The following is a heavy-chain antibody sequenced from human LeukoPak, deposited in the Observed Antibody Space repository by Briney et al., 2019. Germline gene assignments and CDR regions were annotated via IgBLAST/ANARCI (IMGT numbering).Heavy chain of an antibody. V-gene: IGHV1-24*01. Sequence: ASVKVSCKVSGYSLTELSMHWVRQAPGKGPEWMGGFTLEDGDTIYARKFQGRVTMTEDAPTDTAYMDLSSLRSEDTAVYFCVAANPGGLADYWGQGTLVTVSS. D-gene: IGHD1-26*01. CDR2: FTLEDGDT. J-gene: IGHJ4*02. CDR3: VAANPGGLADY. CDR1: GYSLTELS.